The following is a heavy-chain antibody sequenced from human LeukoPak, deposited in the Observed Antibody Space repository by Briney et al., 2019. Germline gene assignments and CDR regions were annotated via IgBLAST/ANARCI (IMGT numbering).Heavy chain of an antibody. J-gene: IGHJ3*02. Sequence: PGGSLRLSCAASGFTFSSYSMNWVRQAPGKGLEWVSHISSSSSTIYYADSVKGRFTISRDNAKNSLYLQMNGLRAEDTAVYYCARESGSWDAFDIWGRGTMVTVSS. D-gene: IGHD1-26*01. V-gene: IGHV3-48*01. CDR3: ARESGSWDAFDI. CDR1: GFTFSSYS. CDR2: ISSSSSTI.